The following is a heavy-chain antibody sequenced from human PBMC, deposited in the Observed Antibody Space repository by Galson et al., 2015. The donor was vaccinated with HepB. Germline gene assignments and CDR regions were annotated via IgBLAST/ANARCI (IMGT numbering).Heavy chain of an antibody. Sequence: SLRLSCAASGFTVSSNYMSWVRQAPGKGLEWVSVIYSGGSTYYADSVKGRFTISRDNSKNTLYLQMNSLRAEDTAVYYCARGYYYDSSGYPGWFDPWGQGTLVTVSS. J-gene: IGHJ5*02. D-gene: IGHD3-22*01. CDR2: IYSGGST. V-gene: IGHV3-53*01. CDR1: GFTVSSNY. CDR3: ARGYYYDSSGYPGWFDP.